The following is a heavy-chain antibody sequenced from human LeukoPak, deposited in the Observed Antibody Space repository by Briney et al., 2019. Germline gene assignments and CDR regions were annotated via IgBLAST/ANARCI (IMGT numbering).Heavy chain of an antibody. J-gene: IGHJ4*02. CDR2: IWYDGTTK. V-gene: IGHV3-33*01. CDR3: ARASDETPFDY. CDR1: GFSFSQYD. Sequence: PGRSLRLSCAASGFSFSQYDMQWVRQAPGKGLEWVTFIWYDGTTKYYADSVKGRFTISRDNSNNTLSLQMNSLRVEDTAVYYCARASDETPFDYRGQGTLVTVSS.